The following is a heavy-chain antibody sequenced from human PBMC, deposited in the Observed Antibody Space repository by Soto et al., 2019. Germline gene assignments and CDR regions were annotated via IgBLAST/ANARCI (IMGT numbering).Heavy chain of an antibody. V-gene: IGHV3-30*18. Sequence: PGGSLRLSCAASGFTFSSYGMHWVRQAPGKGLGWVAVISYDGSNKYYADSVKGRFTISRDNSKNTLYLQMNSLRAEDTAVYYCAKESPAVAGKRGLGYWGQGTLVTVSS. CDR3: AKESPAVAGKRGLGY. J-gene: IGHJ4*02. D-gene: IGHD6-19*01. CDR2: ISYDGSNK. CDR1: GFTFSSYG.